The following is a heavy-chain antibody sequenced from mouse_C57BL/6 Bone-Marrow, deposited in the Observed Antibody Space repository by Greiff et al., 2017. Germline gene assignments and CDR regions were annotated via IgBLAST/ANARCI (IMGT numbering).Heavy chain of an antibody. Sequence: QVQLKESGAELVRPGASVKLSCKASGYTFTDYYINWVKQRPGQGLEWIARIYPGSGNTYYNEKFKGKATLTAEKSSSTAYMQLSSLTSEDSAVYFCARRVITTVVAYWYFDVWGTGTTVTVSS. CDR3: ARRVITTVVAYWYFDV. CDR2: IYPGSGNT. CDR1: GYTFTDYY. V-gene: IGHV1-76*01. D-gene: IGHD1-1*01. J-gene: IGHJ1*03.